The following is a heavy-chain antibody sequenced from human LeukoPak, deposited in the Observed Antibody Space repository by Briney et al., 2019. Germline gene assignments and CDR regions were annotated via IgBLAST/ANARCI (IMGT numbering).Heavy chain of an antibody. J-gene: IGHJ4*02. D-gene: IGHD4/OR15-4a*01. CDR1: GASVSSFQ. CDR3: AASNGAKVGPFDH. CDR2: IYTNGRT. Sequence: SETLSLTCSVSGASVSSFQWSWLRQSPGKGLEWIGYIYTNGRTNSNPSLKSRVTMSLDTSKNQFSLKVTSVSAADTAVYYCAASNGAKVGPFDHWGQGSQVTVSS. V-gene: IGHV4-4*09.